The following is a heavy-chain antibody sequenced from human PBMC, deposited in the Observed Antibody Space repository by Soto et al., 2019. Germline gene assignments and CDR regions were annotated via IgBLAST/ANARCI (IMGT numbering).Heavy chain of an antibody. CDR3: AKDGTGWPVEGGDYFGQ. J-gene: IGHJ4*02. CDR1: GFIFSNYA. D-gene: IGHD2-8*02. Sequence: QLQLVESGGGVVQPGRSLRLSCEASGFIFSNYAMHWARLAPGKGLQWLAVISYDEDNIFYADSVKGRMSISRDNSKSILYLQMNSLRAEDKAVYYCAKDGTGWPVEGGDYFGQRGQGTLVTVSS. CDR2: ISYDEDNI. V-gene: IGHV3-30*18.